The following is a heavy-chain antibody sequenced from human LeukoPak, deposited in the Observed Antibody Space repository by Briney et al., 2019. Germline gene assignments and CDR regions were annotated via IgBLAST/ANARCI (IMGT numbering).Heavy chain of an antibody. Sequence: GGSLRLSCAASGFTVSSNYMSWVRQAPGKGLEWVSVIYSGGSTYYADSVKGRFTISRDNSKNTLYLQMNSLRAEDTAVYYCASSGDSGWYYDYYYGMDVWGQGTTVTVSS. CDR2: IYSGGST. D-gene: IGHD6-19*01. CDR1: GFTVSSNY. CDR3: ASSGDSGWYYDYYYGMDV. V-gene: IGHV3-53*01. J-gene: IGHJ6*02.